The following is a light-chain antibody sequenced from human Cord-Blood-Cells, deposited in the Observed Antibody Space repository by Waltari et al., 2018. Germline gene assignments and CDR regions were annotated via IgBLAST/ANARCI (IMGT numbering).Light chain of an antibody. CDR1: SSDVGGYNY. CDR2: DVS. J-gene: IGLJ2*01. CDR3: SSYTSSSNVV. V-gene: IGLV2-14*01. Sequence: QSALTQPASVSGSPGQSITISCTGTSSDVGGYNYVSWYQQHPGKAPKLMIYDVSNRPSGVSKRFSGSKSGNPASLTISGLQAEDEADYYCSSYTSSSNVVFGGGTKLTVL.